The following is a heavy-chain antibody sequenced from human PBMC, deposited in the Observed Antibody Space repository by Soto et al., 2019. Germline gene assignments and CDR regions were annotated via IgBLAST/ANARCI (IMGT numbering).Heavy chain of an antibody. CDR3: AKVPYYDFWSGYMAV. D-gene: IGHD3-3*01. Sequence: GGSLRLSCAASGFTFSSYAMSWVRQAPGKGLEWVSAISGSGGSTYYADSVKGRFTISRDNSKNTLYLQMNSLRAEDTAVYYCAKVPYYDFWSGYMAVWGKGTTVTVSS. J-gene: IGHJ6*03. V-gene: IGHV3-23*01. CDR1: GFTFSSYA. CDR2: ISGSGGST.